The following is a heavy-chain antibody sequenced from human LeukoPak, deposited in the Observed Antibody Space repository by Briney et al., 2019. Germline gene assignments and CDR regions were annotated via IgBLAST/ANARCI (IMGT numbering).Heavy chain of an antibody. CDR3: ARDQGIAAAGTWFDP. CDR2: ISGSGSNT. D-gene: IGHD6-13*01. J-gene: IGHJ5*02. CDR1: GFTFSSYG. Sequence: GGSLRLSCAASGFTFSSYGMHWVRQAPGKGLEWVSTISGSGSNTHYADSVKGRFTISRDNAKNSLYLQMNSLRAEDTAVYYCARDQGIAAAGTWFDPWGQGTLVTVSS. V-gene: IGHV3-21*01.